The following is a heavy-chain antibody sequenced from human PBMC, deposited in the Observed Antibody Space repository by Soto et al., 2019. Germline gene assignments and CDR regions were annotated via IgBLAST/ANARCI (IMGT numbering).Heavy chain of an antibody. Sequence: PGGSLRLSCAASGFTFSSYSMNWVRQAPGKGLEWVSSISSSSSYIYYADSVKGRFTISRDNAKNSLYLQMNSLRSEDTAVYYCARDRGTGHLNWFDPWGQGTLVTVSS. J-gene: IGHJ5*02. V-gene: IGHV3-21*04. D-gene: IGHD3-10*01. CDR1: GFTFSSYS. CDR3: ARDRGTGHLNWFDP. CDR2: ISSSSSYI.